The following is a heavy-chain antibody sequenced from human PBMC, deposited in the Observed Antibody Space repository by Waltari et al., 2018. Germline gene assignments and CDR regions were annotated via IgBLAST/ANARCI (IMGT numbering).Heavy chain of an antibody. V-gene: IGHV3-30*02. J-gene: IGHJ4*02. Sequence: GQWVESVGGVVQPGGSLRLSCAASGFPFSNFGIHWVRQAPGKGVEWVSVVRSAGTTKYYGAALSGRFTISRDDSKNPLYLQMSSLRAEDPAVYYCAKDLTSFGVRYYCDSWGQGTLVTVSS. D-gene: IGHD3-3*01. CDR2: VRSAGTTK. CDR1: GFPFSNFG. CDR3: AKDLTSFGVRYYCDS.